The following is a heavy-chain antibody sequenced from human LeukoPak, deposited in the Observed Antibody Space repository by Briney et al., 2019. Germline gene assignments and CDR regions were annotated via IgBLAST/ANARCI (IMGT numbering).Heavy chain of an antibody. V-gene: IGHV4-39*01. CDR3: ARQFPPQYLSATNGNDAFDV. Sequence: SETLSLTCTVSGGSISSSRYYWGWIRQPPGKGLEWIGSMYYSGNTYYNASLKSRITISVDTAKNQFSLNLRSVTAADTAVYYCARQFPPQYLSATNGNDAFDVWGQGTMVTVSS. J-gene: IGHJ3*01. CDR2: MYYSGNT. CDR1: GGSISSSRYY. D-gene: IGHD2-8*01.